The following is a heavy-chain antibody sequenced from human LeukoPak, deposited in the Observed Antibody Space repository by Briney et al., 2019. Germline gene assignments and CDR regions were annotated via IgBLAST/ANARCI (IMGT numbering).Heavy chain of an antibody. CDR2: ISYDGSNK. D-gene: IGHD3-10*01. J-gene: IGHJ6*02. CDR1: GFTFSSYG. V-gene: IGHV3-30*18. Sequence: GGSLRLSCAASGFTFSSYGMHWVRQAPGKGLEWVAVISYDGSNKYYADSVKGRFTISRDNSKNTLYLQMNSLRAEDTAVYYCAKEIYYGSGSYYNPPYYGMDVWGQGTTVTVSS. CDR3: AKEIYYGSGSYYNPPYYGMDV.